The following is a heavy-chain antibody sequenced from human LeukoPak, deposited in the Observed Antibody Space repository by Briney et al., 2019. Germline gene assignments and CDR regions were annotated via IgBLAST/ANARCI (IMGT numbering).Heavy chain of an antibody. CDR2: IYYSGST. J-gene: IGHJ4*02. Sequence: SETLSLTCTVSGGSISSYYWCWIRQPPAKGQEWIGFIYYSGSTNYNPSLKRRVTISVDTSKNQFSLKLSSVTAADTAVYYCARGYDSSGYLYGYWGQGTLVTVSS. D-gene: IGHD3-22*01. V-gene: IGHV4-59*01. CDR3: ARGYDSSGYLYGY. CDR1: GGSISSYY.